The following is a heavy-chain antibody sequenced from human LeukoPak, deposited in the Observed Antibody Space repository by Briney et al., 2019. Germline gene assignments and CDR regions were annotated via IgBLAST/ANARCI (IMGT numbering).Heavy chain of an antibody. Sequence: GGSLRLSCAASGLTFSSYWMHWVRQAPGKGLVWVSRISSDGSSTSYADSVKGRFTISRDNAKNTLYLLMNSLRAEDTALYYCSRGWSYFDDWGQGTLVTVSS. D-gene: IGHD2-8*01. CDR2: ISSDGSST. J-gene: IGHJ4*02. CDR3: SRGWSYFDD. V-gene: IGHV3-74*01. CDR1: GLTFSSYW.